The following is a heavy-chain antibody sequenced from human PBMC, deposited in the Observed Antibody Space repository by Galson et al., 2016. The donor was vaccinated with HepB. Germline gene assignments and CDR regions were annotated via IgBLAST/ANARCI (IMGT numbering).Heavy chain of an antibody. J-gene: IGHJ4*02. Sequence: LSLTCAVSSGSISSSTYYWGWIRQPPGKGLEWIGSIFYSGITYYNPSLTSRVSISVDTSKNQFSLRLSSVTAADTAVYYCARDRSSGSGNFGYWGQGTLVTVSS. CDR2: IFYSGIT. CDR3: ARDRSSGSGNFGY. V-gene: IGHV4-39*07. D-gene: IGHD3-10*01. CDR1: SGSISSSTYY.